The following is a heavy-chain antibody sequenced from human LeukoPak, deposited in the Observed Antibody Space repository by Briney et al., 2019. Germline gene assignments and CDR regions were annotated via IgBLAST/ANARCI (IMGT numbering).Heavy chain of an antibody. CDR2: INPNSGGT. V-gene: IGHV1-2*02. CDR1: GYTFTGYY. J-gene: IGHJ4*02. D-gene: IGHD3-10*01. Sequence: GASVKVSCEASGYTFTGYYMHWVRQAPGQGLEWMGWINPNSGGTNYAQKFQGRVTMTRDTSISTAYMELSRLRSDDTAVYYCARAYYYGSGSPFDYWGQGTLVTVSS. CDR3: ARAYYYGSGSPFDY.